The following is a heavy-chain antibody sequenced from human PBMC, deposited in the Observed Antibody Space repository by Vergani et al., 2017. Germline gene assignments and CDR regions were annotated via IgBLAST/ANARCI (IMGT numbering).Heavy chain of an antibody. CDR2: IYTSGST. CDR3: ARSIAAAGPFDY. J-gene: IGHJ4*02. D-gene: IGHD6-13*01. CDR1: GGSISSGSYY. V-gene: IGHV4-61*02. Sequence: QVQLQESGPGLVKPSQTLSLTFTVSGGSISSGSYYWSWIRQPAGKGLEWIGRIYTSGSTNYNPSLKSRVTMSVDTSKNQFSLKLSSVTAADTAVYYCARSIAAAGPFDYWGQGTLVTVSS.